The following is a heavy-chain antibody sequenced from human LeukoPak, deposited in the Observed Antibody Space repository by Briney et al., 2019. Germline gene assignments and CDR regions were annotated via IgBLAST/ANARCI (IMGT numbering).Heavy chain of an antibody. D-gene: IGHD6-19*01. V-gene: IGHV4-34*01. CDR1: GGSFSGHY. Sequence: PSETLSLTCAVYGGSFSGHYWSWIRQPPGKGLEWIGEINHSGSTNYNPSLKSRVTISVDTSKNQFSLKLSSVTAADTAVYYCAVPYSSGWYGSREYFQHWGQGTLVTVSS. CDR2: INHSGST. CDR3: AVPYSSGWYGSREYFQH. J-gene: IGHJ1*01.